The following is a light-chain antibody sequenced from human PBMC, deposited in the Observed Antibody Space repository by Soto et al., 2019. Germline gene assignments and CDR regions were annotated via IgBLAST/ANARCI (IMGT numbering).Light chain of an antibody. CDR1: QSVSSY. V-gene: IGKV3-11*01. J-gene: IGKJ3*01. Sequence: EIVLTQSQATLSLSPVERATLSCRSSQSVSSYLAWYQQKPGQAPRLVIYDGFNRPTGIRARFSGNGSGTDFTLTISSREPEDFAVYCVQQRTKWPLLFSFGPGTKVDIK. CDR2: DGF. CDR3: QQRTKWPLLFS.